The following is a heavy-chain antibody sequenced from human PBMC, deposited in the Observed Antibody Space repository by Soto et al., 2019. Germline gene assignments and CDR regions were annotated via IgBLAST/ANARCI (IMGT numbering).Heavy chain of an antibody. CDR2: IRSKAYGGTT. V-gene: IGHV3-49*04. CDR3: TRESLGPFLEYALY. J-gene: IGHJ4*02. CDR1: GFTFGDYA. D-gene: IGHD3-3*01. Sequence: SLRLSCTASGFTFGDYAMSWVRQAPGKGLEWVGFIRSKAYGGTTEYAASVKGRFTISRDDSKSIAYLQMNSLKTEDTAVYYCTRESLGPFLEYALYWGQGTLVTVSS.